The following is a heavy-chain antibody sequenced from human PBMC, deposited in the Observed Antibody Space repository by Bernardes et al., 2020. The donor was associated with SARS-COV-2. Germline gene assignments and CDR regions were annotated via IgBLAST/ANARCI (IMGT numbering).Heavy chain of an antibody. D-gene: IGHD3-16*01. V-gene: IGHV3-23*01. Sequence: GSLRLSCAASGFAFSRYAMSWVRQAPGKGLEWVSFTSGSGASTYYADSVKGRFTISRDNSKNTLYLQMDSLRDEDTAIYFCAKDHKGGLLLVYFDSWGQGTLFSVSS. J-gene: IGHJ4*02. CDR2: TSGSGAST. CDR1: GFAFSRYA. CDR3: AKDHKGGLLLVYFDS.